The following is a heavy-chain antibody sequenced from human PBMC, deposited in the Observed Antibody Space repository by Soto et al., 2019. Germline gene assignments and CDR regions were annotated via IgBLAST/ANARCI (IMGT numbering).Heavy chain of an antibody. CDR2: IDPSDSYT. CDR3: ASTIFGVVIRDYYYCLDV. J-gene: IGHJ6*02. D-gene: IGHD3-3*01. Sequence: VVLLRSSSQCSGCRFTSYLIILVRRLHGKGLEWMGRIDPSDSYTNYSPSFQGHVTISADKSISTAYLQWSSLKASDTAMYYCASTIFGVVIRDYYYCLDVWGQVNAGTVS. CDR1: GCRFTSYL. V-gene: IGHV5-10-1*01.